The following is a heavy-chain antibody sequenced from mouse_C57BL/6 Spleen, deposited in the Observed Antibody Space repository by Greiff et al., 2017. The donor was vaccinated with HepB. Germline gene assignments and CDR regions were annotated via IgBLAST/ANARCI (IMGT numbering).Heavy chain of an antibody. CDR2: IDPETGGT. CDR3: TGYPYWYFDV. V-gene: IGHV1-15*01. J-gene: IGHJ1*03. D-gene: IGHD1-2*01. Sequence: QVQLQQSGAELVRPGASVTLSCKASGYTFTDYEMHWVKQTPVHGLEWIGAIDPETGGTAYNQKFKGKAILTADKSSSTAYMELRSLTSEDSAVYYCTGYPYWYFDVWGTGTTVTVSS. CDR1: GYTFTDYE.